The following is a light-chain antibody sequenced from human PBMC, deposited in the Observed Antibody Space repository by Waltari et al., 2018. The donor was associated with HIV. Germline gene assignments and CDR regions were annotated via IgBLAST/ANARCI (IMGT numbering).Light chain of an antibody. J-gene: IGLJ2*01. CDR2: LEGSGSY. CDR3: ETWDSNTHKVV. Sequence: QPVLTPSSSASASLGSSVKLTCTPTSAHRRYIIAWHQQQPGKAPRYLMKLEGSGSYNKGSGIPDRFSGSSSGADRYLTISNLQSEDEADYYCETWDSNTHKVVFGGGTKLTVL. V-gene: IGLV4-60*03. CDR1: SAHRRYI.